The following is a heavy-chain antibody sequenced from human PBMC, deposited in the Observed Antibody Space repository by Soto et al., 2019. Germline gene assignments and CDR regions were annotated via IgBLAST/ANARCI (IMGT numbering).Heavy chain of an antibody. CDR3: ARRITIFGVVGFDY. V-gene: IGHV4-59*01. CDR1: GGSISSYY. J-gene: IGHJ4*02. Sequence: SETLSLTCTFSGGSISSYYWSWIRQPPGKGLEWIGYIYYSGSTNYNPSLKSRVTISVDTSKNQFSLKLSSVTAADTAVYYCARRITIFGVVGFDYWGQGTLVTVSS. D-gene: IGHD3-3*01. CDR2: IYYSGST.